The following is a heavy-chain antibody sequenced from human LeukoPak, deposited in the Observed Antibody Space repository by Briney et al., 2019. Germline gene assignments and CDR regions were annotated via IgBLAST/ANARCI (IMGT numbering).Heavy chain of an antibody. D-gene: IGHD3-10*01. CDR2: ISSSSSTI. J-gene: IGHJ3*02. CDR1: GFTFSSYS. Sequence: PGGSLRLSCAASGFTFSSYSMNWVRQAPGKGLEWGSYISSSSSTIYYADSVKGRFTISRDNAKNSLYLQMNSLRDEDTAVYYCARPMVRGFRAAFDIWGQGTMVTVSS. CDR3: ARPMVRGFRAAFDI. V-gene: IGHV3-48*02.